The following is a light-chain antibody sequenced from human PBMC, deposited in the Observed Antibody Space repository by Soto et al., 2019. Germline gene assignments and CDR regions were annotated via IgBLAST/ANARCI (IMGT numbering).Light chain of an antibody. V-gene: IGLV2-14*01. Sequence: QSALTQPASVSGSPGQSITISCTGTSSDVGAYNYVSWYQQHPAKIPKLMIYHVSNRPSGVSDRFSGSKSGNTASLTISGLQADDEDDYYCYSSKTSSTYVFGTGTKVTVL. CDR3: YSSKTSSTYV. CDR2: HVS. J-gene: IGLJ1*01. CDR1: SSDVGAYNY.